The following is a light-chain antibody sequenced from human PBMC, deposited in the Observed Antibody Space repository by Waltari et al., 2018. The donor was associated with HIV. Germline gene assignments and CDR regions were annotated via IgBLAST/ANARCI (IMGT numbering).Light chain of an antibody. CDR1: IRDVDGYAD. Sequence: QSALTQPPSASGSPGQSVTISCTGPIRDVDGYADVSWYQHHPVKAPKLIIYEFTKRPSGVPDRFSGSKSDYTASLTVSGLQAEDEADYYCTSYTGSTNLLFGGGTKLTVL. V-gene: IGLV2-8*01. CDR3: TSYTGSTNLL. J-gene: IGLJ2*01. CDR2: EFT.